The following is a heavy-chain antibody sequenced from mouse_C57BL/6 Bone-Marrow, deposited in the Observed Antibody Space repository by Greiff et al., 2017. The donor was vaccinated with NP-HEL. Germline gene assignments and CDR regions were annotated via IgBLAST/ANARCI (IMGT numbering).Heavy chain of an antibody. CDR2: ISSGGDYI. CDR1: GFTFSSYA. CDR3: TRDEIGYYFDY. Sequence: EVQGVESGEGLVKPGGSLKLSCAASGFTFSSYAMSWVRQTPEKRLEWVAYISSGGDYIYYADTVKGRFTISRDNAGNTLYLQMSSLKSEDTAMYYCTRDEIGYYFDYWGQGTTLTVSS. V-gene: IGHV5-9-1*02. D-gene: IGHD2-14*01. J-gene: IGHJ2*01.